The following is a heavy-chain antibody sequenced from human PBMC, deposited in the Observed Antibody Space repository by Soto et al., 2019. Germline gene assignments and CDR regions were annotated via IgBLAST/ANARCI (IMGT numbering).Heavy chain of an antibody. V-gene: IGHV3-23*01. CDR3: ANVDWNYGKDA. CDR2: INGFGDRT. D-gene: IGHD1-1*01. J-gene: IGHJ6*02. CDR1: GLTFRSYA. Sequence: EVQLLESGGGLVQPGGSLRLSCAASGLTFRSYAMSWVRQAPGKGLEWVSGINGFGDRTNYADSVKGRFTISRDNSKNTLYLQMNSLRGEDTAIYYCANVDWNYGKDAWGQGTTVTVSS.